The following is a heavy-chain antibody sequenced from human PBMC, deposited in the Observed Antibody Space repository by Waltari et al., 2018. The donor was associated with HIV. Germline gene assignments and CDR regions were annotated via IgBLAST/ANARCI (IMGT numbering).Heavy chain of an antibody. CDR2: IYYSGRT. J-gene: IGHJ6*02. CDR1: GGSINSYS. D-gene: IGHD3-16*01. Sequence: QVQLQESGPGLVKPSATLSLTCTVPGGSINSYSWSCIRQPPGKGLEWIGYIYYSGRTSDNPSLKSRCTISVDTSKSQFSLKLSSVTAADTAVYYCATWGNYGGMDVWGQGTTVTVSS. V-gene: IGHV4-59*01. CDR3: ATWGNYGGMDV.